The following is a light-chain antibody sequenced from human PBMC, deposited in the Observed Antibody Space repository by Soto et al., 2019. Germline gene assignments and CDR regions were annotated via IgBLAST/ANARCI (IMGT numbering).Light chain of an antibody. CDR2: DII. CDR3: QQYNSWPLT. Sequence: EIVMTQSPSTLSVPPGERANLYCRASQSVGSDLAWYQQKPGQAPRLVIYDIITRATGVPTRISGSGSGTEFTLTISSLQSEDFAVYYCQQYNSWPLTFGGGTKVDI. J-gene: IGKJ4*02. CDR1: QSVGSD. V-gene: IGKV3D-15*01.